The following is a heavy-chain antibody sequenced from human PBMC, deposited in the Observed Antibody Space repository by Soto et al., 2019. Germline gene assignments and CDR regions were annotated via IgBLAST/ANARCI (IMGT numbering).Heavy chain of an antibody. CDR1: GYTFTGYY. CDR3: ARKPRSGWGKNYYYYGMDV. D-gene: IGHD6-19*01. J-gene: IGHJ6*02. CDR2: INPNSGGT. Sequence: ASVKVSCKASGYTFTGYYMHWVRQAPGQGLEWMGWINPNSGGTNYAQKFQGRVTMTRDTSISTAYMGLSRLRPDDTAVYYCARKPRSGWGKNYYYYGMDVWGQGTTVTVSS. V-gene: IGHV1-2*02.